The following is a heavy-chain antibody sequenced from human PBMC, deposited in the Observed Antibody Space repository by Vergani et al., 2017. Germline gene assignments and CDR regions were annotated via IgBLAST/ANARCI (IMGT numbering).Heavy chain of an antibody. CDR2: IYYSGST. CDR3: ARAPLDCSSTSCYTISNWFDP. D-gene: IGHD2-2*02. CDR1: GGSISSGGYS. J-gene: IGHJ5*02. V-gene: IGHV4-31*03. Sequence: QVQLQESGPGLVKPSQTLSLTCTVSGGSISSGGYSWSWIRQPPGKVLDWIGYIYYSGSTYYNPSLKSRVTISVDTSQNQFALKLSSVTAADTAVYYCARAPLDCSSTSCYTISNWFDPWGQGTLVTVSS.